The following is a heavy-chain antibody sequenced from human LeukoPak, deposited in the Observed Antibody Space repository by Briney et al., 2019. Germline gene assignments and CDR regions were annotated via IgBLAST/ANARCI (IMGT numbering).Heavy chain of an antibody. CDR2: ISAYNGNT. D-gene: IGHD1-7*01. J-gene: IGHJ3*02. Sequence: GASVKVSCKASGYTFTKYGISWVRQAPGQGLEWMGWISAYNGNTDYAQKVQGRVTMTTDTSTSTAYMELRSLRSDDTAVYYCARELLGTTHAFDIWGQGTMVTVSS. CDR1: GYTFTKYG. V-gene: IGHV1-18*01. CDR3: ARELLGTTHAFDI.